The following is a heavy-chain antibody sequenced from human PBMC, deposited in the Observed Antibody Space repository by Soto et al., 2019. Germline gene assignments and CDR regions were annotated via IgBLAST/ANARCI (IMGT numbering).Heavy chain of an antibody. CDR3: AKLPEWLYYGMDV. CDR1: KLTVGSSY. D-gene: IGHD3-3*01. CDR2: IYSGGLT. V-gene: IGHV3-53*01. Sequence: GWSLRLSCAASKLTVGSSYMTWVRQAPGKGLEWVSVIYSGGLTYYADSVKGRFTISRDNSKNTLYLQMNSLRAEDTAVYYCAKLPEWLYYGMDVWGQGTTVTVSS. J-gene: IGHJ6*02.